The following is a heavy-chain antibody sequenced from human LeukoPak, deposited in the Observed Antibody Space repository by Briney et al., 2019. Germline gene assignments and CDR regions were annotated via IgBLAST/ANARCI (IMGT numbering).Heavy chain of an antibody. CDR3: ARDRLGYSYGPNWFDP. CDR2: IKQDGSEK. D-gene: IGHD5-18*01. Sequence: GSLRLSCAVSGITLSNYGMSWVRQAPGKGLEWVANIKQDGSEKYYVDSVKGRFTISRDNAKNSLYLQMNSLRAEDTAVYYCARDRLGYSYGPNWFDPWGQGTLVTVSS. J-gene: IGHJ5*02. CDR1: GITLSNYG. V-gene: IGHV3-7*01.